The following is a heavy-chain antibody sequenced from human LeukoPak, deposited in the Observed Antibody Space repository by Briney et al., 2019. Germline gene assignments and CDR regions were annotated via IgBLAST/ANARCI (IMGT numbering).Heavy chain of an antibody. Sequence: PSETLSLTCTVSGGSISSHYWSWVRQAPGKGLEWVSVIYSGGSTYYSDSVKGRFTISTDNSKNTLYLQMNSLRAEDTAVYYCARGGERLAATRYWGQGTLVTVSS. V-gene: IGHV3-66*01. D-gene: IGHD6-13*01. J-gene: IGHJ4*02. CDR2: IYSGGST. CDR3: ARGGERLAATRY. CDR1: GGSISSHY.